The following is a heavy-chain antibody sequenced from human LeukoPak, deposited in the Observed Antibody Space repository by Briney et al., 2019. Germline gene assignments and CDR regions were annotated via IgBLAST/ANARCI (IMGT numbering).Heavy chain of an antibody. J-gene: IGHJ6*03. CDR2: IKGIGPTS. D-gene: IGHD3-16*01. Sequence: GGSLRLSCAASVFTFSDYYMSWIRPAPGKGLEWVSTIKGIGPTSYYADSLKGRFTISRDNAKNSLFLQMSSLRADDTAIYYCARAGELRYMDVWGKGTAVTVSS. V-gene: IGHV3-11*04. CDR3: ARAGELRYMDV. CDR1: VFTFSDYY.